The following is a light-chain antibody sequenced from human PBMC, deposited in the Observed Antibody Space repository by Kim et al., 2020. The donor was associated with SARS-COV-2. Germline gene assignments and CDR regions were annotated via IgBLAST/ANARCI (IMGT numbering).Light chain of an antibody. CDR3: QQRNSAPLT. CDR2: DAS. CDR1: QSVSSY. V-gene: IGKV3-11*01. Sequence: EIVLTRSPATLSLSPGERATLSCRASQSVSSYLAWYQQKPGQAPRLLIYDASNRATGIPARFSGSGCGTDFTLTISSLEPEDFAVYYCQQRNSAPLTFGGGTKLEI. J-gene: IGKJ4*01.